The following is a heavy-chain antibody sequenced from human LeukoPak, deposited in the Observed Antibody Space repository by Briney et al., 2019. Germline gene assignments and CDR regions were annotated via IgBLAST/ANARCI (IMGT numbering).Heavy chain of an antibody. CDR1: GFTFSYYA. V-gene: IGHV3-30-3*01. Sequence: PGRSLRLSCAASGFTFSYYAMHWVRQAPGKGLEWVAVISYDGSNQYYADSVKGRFTISRDNSKNTLYLQMSTLRAEDTAVYFCTKRSRSPHGSDDYWGQGALVTVSS. J-gene: IGHJ4*02. CDR3: TKRSRSPHGSDDY. CDR2: ISYDGSNQ. D-gene: IGHD1-26*01.